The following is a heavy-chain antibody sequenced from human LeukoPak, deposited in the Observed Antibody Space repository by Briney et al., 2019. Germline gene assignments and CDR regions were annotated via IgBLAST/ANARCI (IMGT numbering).Heavy chain of an antibody. CDR2: INTNTGNP. J-gene: IGHJ4*02. CDR3: AREGDYYDSSGYHDR. D-gene: IGHD3-22*01. CDR1: GYTFTGYY. Sequence: ASVKVSCKASGYTFTGYYMHWVRQAPGQGLEWMGWINTNTGNPTYAQGSTGRFVFSLDTSVSTAYLQISSLKAEDTAVYYCAREGDYYDSSGYHDRWGQGTLVTVSS. V-gene: IGHV7-4-1*02.